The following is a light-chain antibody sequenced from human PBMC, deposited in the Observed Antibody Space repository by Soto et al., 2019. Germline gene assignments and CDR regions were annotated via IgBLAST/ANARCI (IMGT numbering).Light chain of an antibody. CDR1: QSAISN. V-gene: IGKV3-15*01. Sequence: EMLMTQSPATLSVSPGERVTLSCRASQSAISNLAWYQQKPGQTPRLLIYDASTRATDIPARFSGSGSGTDFTLTISTLQSEDFAVYYCQQYNNWPWTFGQGTKVDIK. J-gene: IGKJ1*01. CDR2: DAS. CDR3: QQYNNWPWT.